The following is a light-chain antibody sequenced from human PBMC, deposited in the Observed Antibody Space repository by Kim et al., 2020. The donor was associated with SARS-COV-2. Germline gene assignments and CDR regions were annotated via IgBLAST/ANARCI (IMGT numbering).Light chain of an antibody. CDR3: QQYSNYLWT. J-gene: IGKJ1*01. CDR1: QSITKW. V-gene: IGKV1-5*03. CDR2: EAS. Sequence: ASVADRVTITCRASQSITKWFAWYQQKPGKAPKLLIYEASTLESGVPSRFSGSGSGTGFTLTINNLQPDDFATYYCQQYSNYLWTFGQGTKVDIK.